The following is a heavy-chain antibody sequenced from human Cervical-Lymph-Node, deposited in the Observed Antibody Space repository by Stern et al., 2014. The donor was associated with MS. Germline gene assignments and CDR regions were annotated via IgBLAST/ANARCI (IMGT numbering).Heavy chain of an antibody. V-gene: IGHV2-5*02. CDR2: IYWDDDK. J-gene: IGHJ3*01. CDR3: AHTLAFCDGDCPDAFDV. D-gene: IGHD2-21*02. Sequence: QVTLRESGPTLVKPTETLTLTCSFSGFSLTTTYVGVGWVRQPPGKALAWLALIYWDDDKRYSPSLKSRLTVTKDTSRNQVVLVMTNIDPVDTATYFCAHTLAFCDGDCPDAFDVWGQGTVVTVSS. CDR1: GFSLTTTYVG.